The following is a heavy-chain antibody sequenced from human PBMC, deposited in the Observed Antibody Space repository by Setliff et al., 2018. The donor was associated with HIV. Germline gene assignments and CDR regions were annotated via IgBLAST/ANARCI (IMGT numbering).Heavy chain of an antibody. CDR2: INHSGST. CDR1: GGSFSDYY. CDR3: ARGQPPPGPGLVRGAYSSGSLDY. V-gene: IGHV4-34*01. D-gene: IGHD3-10*01. Sequence: SETLSLTCAVYGGSFSDYYWSWIRQPPGKGLEWIGEINHSGSTEYNSSLKSRATISVDTSKKQFSLNLTSLTAADTAVYYCARGQPPPGPGLVRGAYSSGSLDYWGQGTPVTVSS. J-gene: IGHJ4*02.